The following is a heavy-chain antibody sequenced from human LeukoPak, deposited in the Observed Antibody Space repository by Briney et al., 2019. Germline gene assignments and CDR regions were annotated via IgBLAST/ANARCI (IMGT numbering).Heavy chain of an antibody. CDR2: ISSNGGST. D-gene: IGHD3-22*01. J-gene: IGHJ4*02. CDR1: GFTFSSYA. V-gene: IGHV3-64D*09. CDR3: VKDRYYDSRGEFDY. Sequence: GGSLRLSCSASGFTFSSYAMHWVRQAPGKGPEYVSAISSNGGSTYYADSVKGRFTISRDNSKNTLYLQMSSLRAEDTAVYYCVKDRYYDSRGEFDYWGQGTLVTVSS.